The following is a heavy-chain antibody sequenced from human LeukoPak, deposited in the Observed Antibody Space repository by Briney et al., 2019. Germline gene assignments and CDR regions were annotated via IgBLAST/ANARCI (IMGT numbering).Heavy chain of an antibody. V-gene: IGHV3-53*01. CDR2: MNSGGGT. Sequence: GGSLRLSCAASGFSVSDSYMNWVRQAPGKGLEWVAVMNSGGGTYYAESVKGRFSISRDNSKNTLYLQMNSLRAEDTAVYYCAKSGYDGYYLDYWGQGTLVTVSS. D-gene: IGHD3-22*01. CDR1: GFSVSDSY. J-gene: IGHJ4*02. CDR3: AKSGYDGYYLDY.